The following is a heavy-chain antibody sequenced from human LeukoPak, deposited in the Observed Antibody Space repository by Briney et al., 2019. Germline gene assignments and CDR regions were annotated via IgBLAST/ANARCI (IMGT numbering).Heavy chain of an antibody. V-gene: IGHV3-49*03. CDR1: GFTFGDYA. D-gene: IGHD6-13*01. Sequence: PGGSLRLSCTASGFTFGDYAMSWFRQAPGKGLEWVGFIRSKAYGGTTEYAASVKGRSTISRDDSKSIAYLQMNSLKTEDTAVYYCTRDWGSSWYMDVWGKGATVTVSS. CDR2: IRSKAYGGTT. J-gene: IGHJ6*03. CDR3: TRDWGSSWYMDV.